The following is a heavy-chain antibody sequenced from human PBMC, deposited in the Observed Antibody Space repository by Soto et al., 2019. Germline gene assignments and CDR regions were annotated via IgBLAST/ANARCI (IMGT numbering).Heavy chain of an antibody. V-gene: IGHV1-8*01. Sequence: ASVKVSCKASGYTFTSYDINWVRQATGQGLEWMGWMNPNSGNTGYAQKFQGRVTMTRSTSTTTAYMELSSLTSEDTAVYYCARGWRTTGIYVFDYWGQGSLVTVSS. CDR3: ARGWRTTGIYVFDY. CDR1: GYTFTSYD. J-gene: IGHJ4*02. CDR2: MNPNSGNT. D-gene: IGHD1-1*01.